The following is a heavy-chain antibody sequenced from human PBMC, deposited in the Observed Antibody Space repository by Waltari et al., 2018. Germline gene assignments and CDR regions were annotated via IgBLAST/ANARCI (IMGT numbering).Heavy chain of an antibody. CDR1: VCTFSSST. CDR2: IIPILGIA. D-gene: IGHD3-22*01. J-gene: IGHJ6*02. V-gene: IGHV1-69*02. CDR3: ARLIVVVIGDYYGMDV. Sequence: QVQLVQSGAEVKKPGSSVKVSCKASVCTFSSSTIRWVRQAPGQGLEWMGRIIPILGIANYAQKFQGRVTITADKSTSTAYMELSSLRSEDTAVYYCARLIVVVIGDYYGMDVWGQGTTVTVSS.